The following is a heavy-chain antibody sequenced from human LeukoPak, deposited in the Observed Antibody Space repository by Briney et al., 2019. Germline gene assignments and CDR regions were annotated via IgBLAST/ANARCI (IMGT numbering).Heavy chain of an antibody. CDR1: GGSISSGGYS. CDR2: IYYSGST. D-gene: IGHD6-19*01. J-gene: IGHJ4*02. V-gene: IGHV4-30-4*07. Sequence: SETLSLTCAVSGGSISSGGYSWSWIRQPPGKGLEWIGYIYYSGSTYYNPSLKSRVTISVDTSKNQFSLKLSSVTAADTAVYYCARVGSGGAWFDFWGQGTLVSVSS. CDR3: ARVGSGGAWFDF.